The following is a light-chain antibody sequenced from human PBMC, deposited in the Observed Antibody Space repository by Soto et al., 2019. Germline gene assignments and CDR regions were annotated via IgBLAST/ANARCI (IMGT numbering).Light chain of an antibody. Sequence: EIVLTRSPGTLSLSPGERATLSCTASQSVSSSYLAWYQQKPGQAPRLLIYGASSRATGIPDRFSGSGSGTDFTLTISRLEPEDFAVYYCQQYGSSPPYTFGQGTKLEIK. CDR2: GAS. V-gene: IGKV3-20*01. CDR1: QSVSSSY. CDR3: QQYGSSPPYT. J-gene: IGKJ2*01.